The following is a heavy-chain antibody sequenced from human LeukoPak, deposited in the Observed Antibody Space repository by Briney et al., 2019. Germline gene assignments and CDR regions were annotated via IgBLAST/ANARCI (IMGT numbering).Heavy chain of an antibody. Sequence: PSETLSLTCTVSGYSISSGYYWGWIRQPPGKGLEWIGSIYYSGSTYYNPSLKSRVTVSVDTSKNQFSLKLSSVTAADTAVYYCARQDTSHVLRFLEWLPLDAFDIWGQGTMVTVSS. J-gene: IGHJ3*02. CDR1: GYSISSGYY. D-gene: IGHD3-3*01. CDR3: ARQDTSHVLRFLEWLPLDAFDI. V-gene: IGHV4-38-2*02. CDR2: IYYSGST.